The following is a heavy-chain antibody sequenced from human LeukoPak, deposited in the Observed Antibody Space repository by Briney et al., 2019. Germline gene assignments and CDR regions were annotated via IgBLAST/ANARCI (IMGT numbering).Heavy chain of an antibody. CDR3: AERRGLELTDYYHMDV. J-gene: IGHJ6*03. V-gene: IGHV3-23*01. Sequence: AGGSLRLSCAASGLTFRRDAMSWVRPAPGEGLGWGSAISGSGGGPSSADSVKGRFPISRAHPKNTLSLQLDSLRADDPAGYTCAERRGLELTDYYHMDVWGKGTTVTVSS. CDR1: GLTFRRDA. D-gene: IGHD1-7*01. CDR2: ISGSGGGP.